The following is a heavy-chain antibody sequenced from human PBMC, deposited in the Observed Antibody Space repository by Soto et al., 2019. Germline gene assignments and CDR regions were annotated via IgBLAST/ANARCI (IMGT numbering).Heavy chain of an antibody. CDR2: ISPKSGGT. Sequence: QVQLVQSGAEVKESGASVKVSCKASGYTFTGYYIHWVRQAPGQGLEWVGEISPKSGGTNYAQKFQGRVTMTRDTSISTAYMELSRLRSDDTAVYYCARARPYSSWAERGYNWFDPWGQGTLVTVSS. J-gene: IGHJ5*02. D-gene: IGHD6-6*01. CDR3: ARARPYSSWAERGYNWFDP. V-gene: IGHV1-2*02. CDR1: GYTFTGYY.